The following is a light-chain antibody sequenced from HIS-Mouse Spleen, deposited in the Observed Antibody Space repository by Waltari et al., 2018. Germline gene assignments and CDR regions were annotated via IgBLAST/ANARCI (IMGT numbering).Light chain of an antibody. Sequence: DIQMTQSPSSLSASVGDRVTITCRASQSISSYLNWYQQKPGKAPKLLIYAASSLQRGVPSRFSGSGSGTDFTLTSSSLQPEDFATYYCQQSYSTPFTFGPGTKVDIK. CDR3: QQSYSTPFT. J-gene: IGKJ3*01. CDR2: AAS. CDR1: QSISSY. V-gene: IGKV1-39*01.